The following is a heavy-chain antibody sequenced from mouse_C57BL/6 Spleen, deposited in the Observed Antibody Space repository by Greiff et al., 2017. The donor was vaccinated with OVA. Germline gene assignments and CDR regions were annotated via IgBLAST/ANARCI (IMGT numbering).Heavy chain of an antibody. Sequence: QVQLKESGAELVKPGASVKISCKASGYAFSSYWMNWVKQRPGKGLEWIGQIYPGDGDTNYNGKFKGKATLTADKSSSTAYMQLSSLTSEDSAVYFCARRGITTVVEGYFGYWGQGTTLTVSS. D-gene: IGHD1-1*01. CDR2: IYPGDGDT. V-gene: IGHV1-80*01. J-gene: IGHJ2*01. CDR1: GYAFSSYW. CDR3: ARRGITTVVEGYFGY.